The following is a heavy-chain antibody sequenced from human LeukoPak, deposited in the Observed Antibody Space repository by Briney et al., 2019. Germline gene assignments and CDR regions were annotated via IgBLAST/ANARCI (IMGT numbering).Heavy chain of an antibody. Sequence: SETLSLTCTVSGGSISSYFWSWIRQPPGKGLEWIGYIYYSGSTNYNPSLKSRVTISVDTSKNQFSLKLSSVTAADTAVYYCARGRVDIVATITAANFDYWGQGTLVTVSS. CDR3: ARGRVDIVATITAANFDY. D-gene: IGHD5-12*01. J-gene: IGHJ4*02. V-gene: IGHV4-59*12. CDR2: IYYSGST. CDR1: GGSISSYF.